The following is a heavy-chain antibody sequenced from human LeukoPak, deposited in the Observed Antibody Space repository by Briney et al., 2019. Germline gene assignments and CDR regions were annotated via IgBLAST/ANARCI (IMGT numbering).Heavy chain of an antibody. V-gene: IGHV4-34*01. CDR1: GGSFSGYQ. CDR3: ARGGGYCSSTSCYQLYYYYYGMDV. J-gene: IGHJ6*02. CDR2: INHSEST. D-gene: IGHD2-2*01. Sequence: PSETLSLTCAVYGGSFSGYQWRWLRPPPAKGLAWIGEINHSESTYYIPSLKSRVTISVDTSKIQFFLKLSSVTAADTAVYYCARGGGYCSSTSCYQLYYYYYGMDVWGQGTTVTVSS.